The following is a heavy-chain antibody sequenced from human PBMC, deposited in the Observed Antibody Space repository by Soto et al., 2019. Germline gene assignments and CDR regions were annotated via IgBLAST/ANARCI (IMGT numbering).Heavy chain of an antibody. CDR3: ARVQGMAEPFDI. J-gene: IGHJ3*02. Sequence: QVQLVESGGGVVQPGRSLRLSCAASGFTFNNYGMHCVRQAPGKGLERVALVWYDGSNKKYADSVKGRFTISRDNSKNTLYLQMNNVRAEDTAVYYCARVQGMAEPFDIWGQGTMVTVSS. CDR1: GFTFNNYG. V-gene: IGHV3-33*01. D-gene: IGHD6-19*01. CDR2: VWYDGSNK.